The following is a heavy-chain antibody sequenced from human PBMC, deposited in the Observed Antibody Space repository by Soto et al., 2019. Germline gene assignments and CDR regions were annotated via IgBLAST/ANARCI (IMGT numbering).Heavy chain of an antibody. CDR3: ASNNEDYGSGSTRYYYYGMDV. D-gene: IGHD3-10*01. V-gene: IGHV1-69*06. J-gene: IGHJ6*02. CDR1: GGTFSSYA. CDR2: IIPIFGTA. Sequence: SVKVSCKASGGTFSSYAISWVRQAPGQGLEWMGGIIPIFGTADYAQKFQGRVTITADKSTSTAYMELSSLRSEDTAVYYCASNNEDYGSGSTRYYYYGMDVWGQGTTVTVSS.